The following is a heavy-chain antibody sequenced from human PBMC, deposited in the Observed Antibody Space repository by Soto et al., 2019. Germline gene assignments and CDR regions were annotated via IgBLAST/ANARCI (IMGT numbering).Heavy chain of an antibody. CDR1: GGSISSSSYY. CDR2: IYYSGST. D-gene: IGHD3-9*01. V-gene: IGHV4-39*01. Sequence: SETLSLTCTVSGGSISSSSYYWGWIRQPPGKGLEWIGSIYYSGSTYYNPSLKSRVTISVDTSKNQFSLKLSSVTAADTAVYYCARLLNYDILTGYYKRLGVGWGQGTLVTVSS. CDR3: ARLLNYDILTGYYKRLGVG. J-gene: IGHJ4*02.